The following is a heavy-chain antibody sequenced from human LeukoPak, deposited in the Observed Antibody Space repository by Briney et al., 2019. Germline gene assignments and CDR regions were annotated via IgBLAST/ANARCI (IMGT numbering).Heavy chain of an antibody. CDR1: GGSISSGSYY. CDR2: IYTSGST. CDR3: ARSPYYYDSSGLDY. Sequence: SETLSLTCTVSGGSISSGSYYWSWIRQPAGKGLEWIGRIYTSGSTNYNPSLKSRATISVDTSKNQFSLKLSSVTAADTAVYYCARSPYYYDSSGLDYWGQGTLVTVSS. V-gene: IGHV4-61*02. J-gene: IGHJ4*02. D-gene: IGHD3-22*01.